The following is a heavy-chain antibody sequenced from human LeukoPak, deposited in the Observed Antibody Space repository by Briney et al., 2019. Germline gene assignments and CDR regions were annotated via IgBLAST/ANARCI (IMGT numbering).Heavy chain of an antibody. CDR3: ARMAVADYFDY. J-gene: IGHJ4*02. CDR2: IYHSGST. Sequence: SETLSLTCAVSGYSISSGYYWGWIRQPPGKGLEWIGSIYHSGSTYYNPSLKSRVTISVDTSKNQFPLKLSSVTAADTAVYYCARMAVADYFDYWGQGTLVTVSS. D-gene: IGHD6-19*01. V-gene: IGHV4-38-2*01. CDR1: GYSISSGYY.